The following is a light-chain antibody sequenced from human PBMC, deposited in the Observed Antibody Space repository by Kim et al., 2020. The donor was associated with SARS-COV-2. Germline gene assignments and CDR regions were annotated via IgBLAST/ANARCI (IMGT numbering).Light chain of an antibody. CDR3: EQTYSASRR. CDR1: QDISRY. CDR2: TAS. V-gene: IGKV1-39*01. Sequence: DIQMTQSPSSLSASVGDRVTITCRASQDISRYLNWYQQKPGKAPKLLIYTASSLQSGVPSRFTGSGSETGLTLTISSLQPEDFATYYCEQTYSASRRFGQGTKVDIK. J-gene: IGKJ1*01.